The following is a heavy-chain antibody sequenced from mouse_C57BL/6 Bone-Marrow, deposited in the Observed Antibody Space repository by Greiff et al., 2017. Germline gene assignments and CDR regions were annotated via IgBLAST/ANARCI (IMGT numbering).Heavy chain of an antibody. J-gene: IGHJ2*01. V-gene: IGHV5-4*03. CDR3: ARVGFRYYGSSQYYFDY. CDR1: GFTFSSYA. Sequence: EVKLEESGGGLVKPGGSLKLSYAASGFTFSSYAMSWVRQTPEKRLEWVATISDGGSYTYYPDNVKGRFTISRDNAKNNLYLQMSHLKSEDTAMYYCARVGFRYYGSSQYYFDYWGQGTTLTVSS. CDR2: ISDGGSYT. D-gene: IGHD1-1*01.